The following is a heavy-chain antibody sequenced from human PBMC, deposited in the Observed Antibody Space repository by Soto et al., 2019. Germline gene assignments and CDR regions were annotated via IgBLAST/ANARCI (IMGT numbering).Heavy chain of an antibody. CDR3: AKYPDSLTGYYTGLNYFDY. Sequence: EVQLLESGGGLVQPGGSLRLSCAASGFTFSSYAMSWVRQAPGKGLEWVSAISGSGGSTYYADSVKGRFTISRDNSKNTLYLQMNSLIAEDTAVYYCAKYPDSLTGYYTGLNYFDYWGQGTLVTVSS. J-gene: IGHJ4*02. CDR1: GFTFSSYA. D-gene: IGHD3-9*01. CDR2: ISGSGGST. V-gene: IGHV3-23*01.